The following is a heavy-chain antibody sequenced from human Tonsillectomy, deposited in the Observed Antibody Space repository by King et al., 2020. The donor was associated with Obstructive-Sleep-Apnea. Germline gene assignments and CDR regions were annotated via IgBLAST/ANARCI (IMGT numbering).Heavy chain of an antibody. CDR2: IKSRTDGGTT. CDR1: GFTFSKAW. V-gene: IGHV3-15*01. D-gene: IGHD3-10*01. CDR3: TTERAGYYGFLYFSHGMDV. Sequence: VQLVESGGGLVKPGGPLRVSCAASGFTFSKAWMNWVRQAPGKGLEWVGRIKSRTDGGTTDYGAPVKGRFTISRDDSKNTLYLQMNSLKTEDTAVYYCTTERAGYYGFLYFSHGMDVWGQGTTVTVSS. J-gene: IGHJ6*02.